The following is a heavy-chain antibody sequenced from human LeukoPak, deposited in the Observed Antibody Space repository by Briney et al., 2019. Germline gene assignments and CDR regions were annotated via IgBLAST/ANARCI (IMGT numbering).Heavy chain of an antibody. D-gene: IGHD3-10*01. CDR2: IIASGGTT. CDR1: GFTFSSHG. CDR3: AKGAGGSYGLYYFDY. Sequence: GGSLRLSCAASGFTFSSHGMSWFRQTPGKGLEWVSSIIASGGTTYYADSVKGRFTISRDNSKNTVYLQMHTLRAEDTAVYYCAKGAGGSYGLYYFDYWGQGARVTVSS. V-gene: IGHV3-23*01. J-gene: IGHJ4*02.